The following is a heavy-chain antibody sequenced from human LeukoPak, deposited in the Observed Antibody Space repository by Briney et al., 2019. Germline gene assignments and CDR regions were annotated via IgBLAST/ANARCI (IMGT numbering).Heavy chain of an antibody. V-gene: IGHV1-18*01. CDR1: GYTFTSNG. J-gene: IGHJ6*02. D-gene: IGHD2-15*01. CDR3: AREIHTPHCSGGSCYPYCYYYYGMDV. Sequence: ASVKVSCKASGYTFTSNGISWVRQAPGQGLEWMGWISAYNSNTNYAQKLQGRVTMTTDTSTSTAYMELRSLRSDDTAVYYCAREIHTPHCSGGSCYPYCYYYYGMDVWGQGTTVTVSS. CDR2: ISAYNSNT.